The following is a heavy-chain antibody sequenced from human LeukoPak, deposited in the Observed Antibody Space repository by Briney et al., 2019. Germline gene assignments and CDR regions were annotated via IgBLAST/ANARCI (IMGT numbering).Heavy chain of an antibody. J-gene: IGHJ4*02. CDR1: GGSISSGGYY. CDR3: ARARYGSGSYYNHIYFDY. Sequence: PSQTLSLTCTVSGGSISSGGYYWSWIRQHPGKGLEWIGYIYYSGSTYYNPSLESRVTISVDTSKNQFSLKLSSVTAADTAVYYCARARYGSGSYYNHIYFDYWGQGTLVTVSS. V-gene: IGHV4-31*03. D-gene: IGHD3-10*01. CDR2: IYYSGST.